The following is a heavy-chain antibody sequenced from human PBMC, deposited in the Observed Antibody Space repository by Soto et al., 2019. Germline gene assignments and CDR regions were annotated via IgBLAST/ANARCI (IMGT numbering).Heavy chain of an antibody. CDR2: ISGSGSNT. V-gene: IGHV3-23*01. CDR1: GFTFSNYA. D-gene: IGHD2-15*01. Sequence: EVQLLESGGGLVQPGGSLRLSCAASGFTFSNYAMIWVRQAPGKGLEWVSAISGSGSNTYYADSVKGRFTISRDNSKNTLYLHMSSLRAEDTAVYYCAEVARSCSDGSCFGGSFDYWGQGTLVTVSS. J-gene: IGHJ4*02. CDR3: AEVARSCSDGSCFGGSFDY.